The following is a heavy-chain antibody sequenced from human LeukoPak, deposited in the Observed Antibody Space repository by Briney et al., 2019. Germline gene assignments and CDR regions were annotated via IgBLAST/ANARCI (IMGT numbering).Heavy chain of an antibody. CDR2: TSGSGGST. D-gene: IGHD3-9*01. V-gene: IGHV3-23*01. CDR3: AKDSDILTGYEFDY. J-gene: IGHJ4*02. CDR1: GFTFSSYA. Sequence: GGSLRLSCAASGFTFSSYAMSWVRQAPGKGLEWVSATSGSGGSTYYADSVKGRFTISRDNSKNTLYLQMNSLRAEDTAVYYCAKDSDILTGYEFDYWGQGTLVTVSS.